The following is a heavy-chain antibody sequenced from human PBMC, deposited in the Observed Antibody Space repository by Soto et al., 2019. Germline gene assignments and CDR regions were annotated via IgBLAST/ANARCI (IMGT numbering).Heavy chain of an antibody. V-gene: IGHV3-30-3*01. Sequence: QVQLVESGGGVVQPGRSLRLSCAASGFTFSSYAMHWVHQAPGKGLEWVAVISYDGSNKYYADSVKGRFTISRDNSKNTLYLQMNSLRAEDTAVYYCASSIAVAGTWFDPWGQGTLVTVSS. CDR1: GFTFSSYA. J-gene: IGHJ5*02. CDR2: ISYDGSNK. D-gene: IGHD6-19*01. CDR3: ASSIAVAGTWFDP.